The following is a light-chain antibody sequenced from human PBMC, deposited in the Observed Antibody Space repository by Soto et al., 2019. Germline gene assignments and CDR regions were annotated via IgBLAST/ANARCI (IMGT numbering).Light chain of an antibody. Sequence: DIPMTQSPSSLSASVGDRVTITCRASQSISTYLNWYQQKAGLAPKLLIYAASSLQSGVPSRFSGSGSGTDFTLTISSPQPEDFATYYCQQTYSTPPTFGQGTKVEIK. CDR2: AAS. CDR3: QQTYSTPPT. J-gene: IGKJ1*01. CDR1: QSISTY. V-gene: IGKV1-39*01.